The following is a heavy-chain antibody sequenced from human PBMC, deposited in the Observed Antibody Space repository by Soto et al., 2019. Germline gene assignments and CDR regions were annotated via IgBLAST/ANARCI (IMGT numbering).Heavy chain of an antibody. J-gene: IGHJ4*02. CDR1: GFIFSSYA. V-gene: IGHV3-23*01. CDR3: AVLKYSSSPTRPVFDY. D-gene: IGHD6-6*01. CDR2: ISGSGGNT. Sequence: EVQLLESGGGLVQPGGSPRLSCAVSGFIFSSYAMSWVRQSPGKGLEWVSTISGSGGNTYYADSVKGRFTISRDNSKNTLFLQLNSLRAEDTAVYHCAVLKYSSSPTRPVFDYWGQGPLVTVSS.